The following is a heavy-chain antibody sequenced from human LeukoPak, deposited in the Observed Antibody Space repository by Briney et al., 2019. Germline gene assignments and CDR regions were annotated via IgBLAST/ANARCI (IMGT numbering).Heavy chain of an antibody. CDR3: ARDRATAMFDY. D-gene: IGHD5-18*01. V-gene: IGHV3-30*03. CDR2: LVYDGFYK. Sequence: GRSLRLSCAASGFTFSNYGMHWVRQAPGKGLEWVALLVYDGFYKYYADSVKGRFTISRDNAKNTRYLQMNSLRAEDTAVYYCARDRATAMFDYWAQGTLVTVSS. CDR1: GFTFSNYG. J-gene: IGHJ4*02.